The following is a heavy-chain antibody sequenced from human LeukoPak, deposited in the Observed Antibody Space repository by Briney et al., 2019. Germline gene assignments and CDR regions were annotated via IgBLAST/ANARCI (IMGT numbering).Heavy chain of an antibody. V-gene: IGHV1-8*01. CDR3: ARGGSSYNDEHEEFDY. Sequence: ASVKVSCKATGYTFTSHDINWVRQATGQGLEWMGWMNPNSGYTGYEQKFQGRVTMTRDTSTSTAYMELSSLRSEDTAVYYCARGGSSYNDEHEEFDYWGQGTVVTVSS. D-gene: IGHD3-22*01. J-gene: IGHJ4*02. CDR2: MNPNSGYT. CDR1: GYTFTSHD.